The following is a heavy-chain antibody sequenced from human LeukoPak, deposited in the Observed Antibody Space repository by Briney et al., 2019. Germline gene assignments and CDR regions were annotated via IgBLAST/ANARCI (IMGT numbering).Heavy chain of an antibody. Sequence: SETLSLTCTVSGDSITNYFWSWIRQPPGKGLEWIGYIYYTGNTNYKPSLKSQVTISLDTSTNQFSLRLRSVTAADTAVYYCARGRVAYSAYYFDYWGRGTLVTVSS. CDR2: IYYTGNT. J-gene: IGHJ4*02. V-gene: IGHV4-59*01. CDR3: ARGRVAYSAYYFDY. D-gene: IGHD2-15*01. CDR1: GDSITNYF.